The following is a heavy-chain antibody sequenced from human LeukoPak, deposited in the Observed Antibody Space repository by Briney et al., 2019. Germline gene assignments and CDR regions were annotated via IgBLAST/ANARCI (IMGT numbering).Heavy chain of an antibody. Sequence: SETLSLTCTVSGGSISSFYWSWIRQPAGKGLEWMGRIFTSGSTNYNPSLKSRVTISVDKSKNQFSLKLSSVTAADTAVYYCARERTSYYYYYMDVWGKGTTVTVSS. CDR1: GGSISSFY. CDR2: IFTSGST. J-gene: IGHJ6*03. V-gene: IGHV4-4*07. CDR3: ARERTSYYYYYMDV.